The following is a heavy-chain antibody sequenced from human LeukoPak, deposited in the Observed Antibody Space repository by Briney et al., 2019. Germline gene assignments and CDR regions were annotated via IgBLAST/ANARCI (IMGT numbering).Heavy chain of an antibody. CDR3: ARRLTQYDCFDP. V-gene: IGHV6-1*01. CDR1: GDSVSSNSVT. CDR2: TYYRSTWYN. Sequence: SQTLSLTCATSGDSVSSNSVTWNWIRQSPSRGLEWLGRTYYRSTWYNDYAVSVRGRITVNPDTSKNQFSLHLNSVTPEDTAVYYCARRLTQYDCFDPWGQGILVTVS. D-gene: IGHD2-2*01. J-gene: IGHJ5*02.